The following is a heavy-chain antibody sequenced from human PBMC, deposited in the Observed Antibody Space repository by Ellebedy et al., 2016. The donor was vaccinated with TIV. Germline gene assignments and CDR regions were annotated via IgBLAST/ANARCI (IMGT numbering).Heavy chain of an antibody. J-gene: IGHJ5*01. CDR3: ARDPDAFGDQYFDL. V-gene: IGHV3-74*01. CDR2: INLDGSGT. CDR1: GFTFSNYW. D-gene: IGHD3-10*01. Sequence: GESLKISCAASGFTFSNYWMHWVRQAPGKGLVWVSQINLDGSGTNYADSVTGRFSISRDNSKNTLDLQMNNLRTEDTAVYYCARDPDAFGDQYFDLWGQGTLVIVSS.